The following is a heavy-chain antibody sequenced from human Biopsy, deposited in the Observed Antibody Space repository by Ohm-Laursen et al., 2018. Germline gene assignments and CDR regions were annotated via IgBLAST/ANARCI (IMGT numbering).Heavy chain of an antibody. D-gene: IGHD1-1*01. Sequence: SLRLSCTASGFDFSDYSMSWVRQVPGKGLEWVSGIKWNSGKIDYADSVKGRFTISRDNAKNTLYLQMNSLGVEDSAVYYCARDIYYITNWRAFDMWGQGTMVTVAS. J-gene: IGHJ3*02. V-gene: IGHV3-9*01. CDR1: GFDFSDYS. CDR2: IKWNSGKI. CDR3: ARDIYYITNWRAFDM.